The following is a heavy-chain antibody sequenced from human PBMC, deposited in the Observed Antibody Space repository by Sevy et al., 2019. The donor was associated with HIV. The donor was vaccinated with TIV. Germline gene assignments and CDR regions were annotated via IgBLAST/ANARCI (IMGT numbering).Heavy chain of an antibody. CDR1: GFTFSNYW. V-gene: IGHV3-7*01. Sequence: GGSLRLSCAASGFTFSNYWMSLVRQAPGKGLEWVANIKQGGSEKYYVDSVKGRFTISRDNAKNSLYLQMNSLRVEDTAVYYCARGGDDGAFDIWGQGTMVTVSS. CDR3: ARGGDDGAFDI. CDR2: IKQGGSEK. J-gene: IGHJ3*02. D-gene: IGHD2-21*02.